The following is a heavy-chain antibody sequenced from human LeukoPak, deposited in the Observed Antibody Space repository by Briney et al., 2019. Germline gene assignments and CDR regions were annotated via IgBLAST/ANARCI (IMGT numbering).Heavy chain of an antibody. Sequence: GGSLRLSCAASGFTVSRSYMSWVRQAPGKGLEWVSVIYSGGSTRSADSVKGRFTIVRDTSKNTLYLQMNSLRAEDAAIYYCVREAGIAAAGSSDYYFDYWGQGTPVTVSS. CDR1: GFTVSRSY. J-gene: IGHJ4*02. CDR2: IYSGGST. V-gene: IGHV3-66*01. D-gene: IGHD6-13*01. CDR3: VREAGIAAAGSSDYYFDY.